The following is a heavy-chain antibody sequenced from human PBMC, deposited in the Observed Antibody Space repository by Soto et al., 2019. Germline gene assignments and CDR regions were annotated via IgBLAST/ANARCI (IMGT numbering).Heavy chain of an antibody. V-gene: IGHV6-1*01. D-gene: IGHD3-22*01. CDR2: TYYRSKWYN. Sequence: HSQTLSLTCAISGDSVSSDSATWNWIRQSPSRGLEWLGRTYYRSKWYNDYAVSVKSRITINPDTSKNHFSLHLNSVTPEDTAIYYCARRGKVGAYSSGLDYWGQGTLVTVSS. CDR3: ARRGKVGAYSSGLDY. J-gene: IGHJ4*02. CDR1: GDSVSSDSAT.